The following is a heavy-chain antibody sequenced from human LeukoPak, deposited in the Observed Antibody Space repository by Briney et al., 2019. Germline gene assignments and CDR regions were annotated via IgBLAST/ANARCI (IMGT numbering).Heavy chain of an antibody. CDR2: IYYSGST. CDR1: GGSISSGGYY. D-gene: IGHD3-22*01. CDR3: ARGYYDSSGDAFDI. Sequence: SQTLSLTCTVSGGSISSGGYYWSWLRQHPGKGLEWIGYIYYSGSTYYNPSLKSRVTISVDTSKNQFSLKLSSVTAADTAVYYCARGYYDSSGDAFDIWGQGTMVTVSS. J-gene: IGHJ3*02. V-gene: IGHV4-31*03.